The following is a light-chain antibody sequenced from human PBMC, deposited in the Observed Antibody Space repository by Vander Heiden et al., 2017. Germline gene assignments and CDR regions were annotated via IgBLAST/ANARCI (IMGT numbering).Light chain of an antibody. Sequence: DILMTQSPDSLAVSLGQRATSTCTSSQSVLYRDNHTHYIAWYQQKPGQPPKLLIYWASTRESGVPDRFSGSGSGTDFTLTISSLQAEDVAVYYCQQYYSTPRTFGQGTKVEIK. CDR3: QQYYSTPRT. CDR1: QSVLYRDNHTHY. CDR2: WAS. V-gene: IGKV4-1*01. J-gene: IGKJ1*01.